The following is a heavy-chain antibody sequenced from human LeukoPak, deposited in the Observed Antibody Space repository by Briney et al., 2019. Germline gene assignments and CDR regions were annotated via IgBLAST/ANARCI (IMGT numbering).Heavy chain of an antibody. V-gene: IGHV3-23*01. J-gene: IGHJ4*02. CDR3: ARPRGYSYGNPYYFDY. CDR1: GFTFSSYA. Sequence: GGSLRLSCVASGFTFSSYAMSWVRQAPGKGLEWVSAISGSGGSTYYADSVKGRFTISRDNSKNTLYLQMNSLRAEDTAVYYCARPRGYSYGNPYYFDYWGQGTTVTVSS. D-gene: IGHD5-18*01. CDR2: ISGSGGST.